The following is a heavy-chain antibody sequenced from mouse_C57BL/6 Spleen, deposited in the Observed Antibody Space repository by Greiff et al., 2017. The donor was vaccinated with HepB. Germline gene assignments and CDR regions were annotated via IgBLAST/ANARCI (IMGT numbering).Heavy chain of an antibody. CDR1: GYTFTSYT. J-gene: IGHJ3*01. V-gene: IGHV1-4*01. CDR3: AREGGDGYYWFAY. CDR2: INPSSGYT. Sequence: VKLQESGAELARPGASVKMSCKASGYTFTSYTMHWVKQRPGQGLEWIGYINPSSGYTKYNQKFKDKATLTADKSSSTAYMQLSSLTSEDSAVYYCAREGGDGYYWFAYWGQGTLVTVSA. D-gene: IGHD2-3*01.